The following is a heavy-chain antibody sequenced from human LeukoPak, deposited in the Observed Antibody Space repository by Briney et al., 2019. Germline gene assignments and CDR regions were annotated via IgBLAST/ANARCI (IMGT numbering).Heavy chain of an antibody. Sequence: GGSLRLSCAASGFTVSSNYMGWVRQAPGTGLEWVSVIYGGGSTNYADSVKGRFTISRDNSKNTLYLQMNSLRTEDTAVYYCARVASDSSGWYHFDYWGQGTLVTVSS. CDR3: ARVASDSSGWYHFDY. J-gene: IGHJ4*02. CDR1: GFTVSSNY. V-gene: IGHV3-53*01. D-gene: IGHD6-19*01. CDR2: IYGGGST.